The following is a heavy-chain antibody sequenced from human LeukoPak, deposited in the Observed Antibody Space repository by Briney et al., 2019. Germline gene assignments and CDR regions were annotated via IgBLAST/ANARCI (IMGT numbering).Heavy chain of an antibody. CDR2: IPYDGSNK. CDR1: GFTFSSYA. Sequence: GGSLRLSCAASGFTFSSYAMHWVRQAPGKGLEGGAVIPYDGSNKYYADSVKGRFTISRDNSKNTLYLQMNSLRAEDTAVYYCARDSHYYGSGDVWGKGTTVTVSS. D-gene: IGHD3-10*01. J-gene: IGHJ6*04. V-gene: IGHV3-30*04. CDR3: ARDSHYYGSGDV.